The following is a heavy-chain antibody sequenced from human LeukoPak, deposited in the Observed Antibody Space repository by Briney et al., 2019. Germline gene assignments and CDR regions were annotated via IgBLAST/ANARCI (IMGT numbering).Heavy chain of an antibody. CDR3: AKRKDYGTSFDY. J-gene: IGHJ4*02. D-gene: IGHD4-17*01. Sequence: GGSLRLSCAVSGFTFGIYAMSWVRQAPGKGLEWVSAISGSGGSTYYADSVKGRFTISRDNSKNTLNLQMNSLRAEDTAVYYCAKRKDYGTSFDYWGQGTLVTVSS. CDR1: GFTFGIYA. CDR2: ISGSGGST. V-gene: IGHV3-23*01.